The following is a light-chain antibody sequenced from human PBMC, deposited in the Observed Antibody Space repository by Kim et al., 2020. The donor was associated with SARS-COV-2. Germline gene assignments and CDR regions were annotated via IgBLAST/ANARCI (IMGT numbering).Light chain of an antibody. J-gene: IGKJ2*01. CDR1: QGISSA. Sequence: ASVGDRVTITCRASQGISSAVAWYQQKPGKAPKLLIYDASSLESGVPSRFSGSGSGTDFTLTISSLQPEDFANYYCQQFNSYPRYTFGQGTKLEIK. CDR3: QQFNSYPRYT. V-gene: IGKV1-13*02. CDR2: DAS.